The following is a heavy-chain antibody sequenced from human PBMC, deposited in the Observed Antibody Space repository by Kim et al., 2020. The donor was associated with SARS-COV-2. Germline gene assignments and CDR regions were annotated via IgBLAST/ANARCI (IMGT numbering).Heavy chain of an antibody. CDR3: ASVVTNWGFSLDPRDYYYYYGMDV. J-gene: IGHJ6*02. Sequence: ASVKVSCKASGYTFTSYDINWVRQATGQGLEWMGWMNPNSGNTGYAQKFQGRVTMTRNTSISTAYMELSSLRSEDTAVYYCASVVTNWGFSLDPRDYYYYYGMDVWGQGTTVTVSS. CDR1: GYTFTSYD. CDR2: MNPNSGNT. D-gene: IGHD7-27*01. V-gene: IGHV1-8*01.